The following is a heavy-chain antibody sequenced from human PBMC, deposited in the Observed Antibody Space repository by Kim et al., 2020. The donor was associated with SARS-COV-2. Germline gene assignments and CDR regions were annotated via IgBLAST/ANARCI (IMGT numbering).Heavy chain of an antibody. CDR2: IIPILGIA. D-gene: IGHD3-10*02. CDR1: GGTFSSYA. Sequence: SVKVSCKASGGTFSSYAISWVRQAPGQGLEWMGRIIPILGIANYAQKFQGRVTITADKSTSTAYMELSSLRSEDTAVYYCARMFWATGSTANYGMDVWGQGTTVTVSS. CDR3: ARMFWATGSTANYGMDV. V-gene: IGHV1-69*04. J-gene: IGHJ6*02.